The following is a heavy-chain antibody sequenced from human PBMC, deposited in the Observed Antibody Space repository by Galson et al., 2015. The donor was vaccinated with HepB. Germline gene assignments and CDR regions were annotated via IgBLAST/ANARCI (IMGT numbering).Heavy chain of an antibody. Sequence: SLRLSCAASGFTFSNYVMNWVRQAPGKGLEWVSAISGRGENTYYADSVKGRFTISRDNSKDTLFLQMNSLRADDTAIYYCAKCPRVKEQLLLYYYGMDVWGQGTTVTVSS. J-gene: IGHJ6*02. CDR1: GFTFSNYV. CDR2: ISGRGENT. CDR3: AKCPRVKEQLLLYYYGMDV. V-gene: IGHV3-23*01. D-gene: IGHD2-15*01.